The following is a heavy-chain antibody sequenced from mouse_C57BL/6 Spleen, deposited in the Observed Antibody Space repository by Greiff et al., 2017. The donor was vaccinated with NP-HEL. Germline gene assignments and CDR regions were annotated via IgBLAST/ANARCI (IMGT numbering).Heavy chain of an antibody. V-gene: IGHV5-6*01. J-gene: IGHJ2*01. CDR1: GFTFSSYG. Sequence: EVQLVESGGDLVKPGGSLKLSCAASGFTFSSYGMSWVRQTPDKRLEWVATISSGGSYTYYPDSVKGRFTISRDNAKNTLYLQMSSLKSEDTAMYYCARPNWDVGYYFDYWGQGTTLTVSS. D-gene: IGHD4-1*01. CDR2: ISSGGSYT. CDR3: ARPNWDVGYYFDY.